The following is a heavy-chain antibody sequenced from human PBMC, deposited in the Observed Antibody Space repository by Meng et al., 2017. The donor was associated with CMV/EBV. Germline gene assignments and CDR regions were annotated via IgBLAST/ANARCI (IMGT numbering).Heavy chain of an antibody. CDR3: ARDSSISDFWCGYYVGGYYYYGVDV. D-gene: IGHD3-3*01. CDR2: INSDGSST. V-gene: IGHV3-74*01. J-gene: IGHJ6*02. CDR1: GFTFSSYW. Sequence: GGSLRLSCAASGFTFSSYWMHWVRQAPGKGLVWVSRINSDGSSTSYADSVKGRITISRDNAKNTLYLQMNSLRAEDTAVYYCARDSSISDFWCGYYVGGYYYYGVDVWGQGTTVTVSS.